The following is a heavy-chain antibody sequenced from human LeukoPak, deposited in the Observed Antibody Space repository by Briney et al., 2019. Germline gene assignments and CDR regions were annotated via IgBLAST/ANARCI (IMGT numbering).Heavy chain of an antibody. CDR2: IYASGSAT. Sequence: GGSLRLSCAASGFTFSSYAMTWVRQAPGKGLEWVSGIYASGSATHYADTVKGRFTISRDNSKNALYLQMNTLRTEDTAVYYCAKDRVSPGFNWFDPWGQGTLVTVSS. V-gene: IGHV3-23*01. CDR3: AKDRVSPGFNWFDP. CDR1: GFTFSSYA. J-gene: IGHJ5*02. D-gene: IGHD2/OR15-2a*01.